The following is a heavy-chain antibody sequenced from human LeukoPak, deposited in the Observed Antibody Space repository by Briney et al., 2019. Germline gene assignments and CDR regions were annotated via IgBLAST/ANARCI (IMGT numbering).Heavy chain of an antibody. CDR3: ARQAPGYYFDY. D-gene: IGHD3-22*01. V-gene: IGHV4-59*11. J-gene: IGHJ4*02. CDR2: IYYSGST. CDR1: GGSISSHY. Sequence: SETLSLTCTVSGGSISSHYWSWIRQPPGKGLEWIGYIYYSGSTNYNPSLKSRVTISVDTSKYQFSLKLSSVTAADTAVYYCARQAPGYYFDYWGQGTLVTVSS.